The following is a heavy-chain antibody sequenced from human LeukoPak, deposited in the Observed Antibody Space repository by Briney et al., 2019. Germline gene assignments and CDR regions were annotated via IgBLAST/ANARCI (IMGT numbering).Heavy chain of an antibody. CDR3: ARHSSGYPNYYYFYMDI. CDR2: IHSSGST. J-gene: IGHJ6*03. Sequence: SETLSLTCTVSGGSISYYYWSWIRQSPGKGLEWIGYIHSSGSTNYNPSLKSRVTLSPDTSKNQFSLRLSSVTAADTALYYCARHSSGYPNYYYFYMDIWGKGATVTVSS. D-gene: IGHD3-22*01. V-gene: IGHV4-59*08. CDR1: GGSISYYY.